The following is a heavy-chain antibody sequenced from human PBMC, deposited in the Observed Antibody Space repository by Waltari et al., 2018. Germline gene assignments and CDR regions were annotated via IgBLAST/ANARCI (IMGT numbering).Heavy chain of an antibody. CDR3: AKDQRTSTVVNPGYMDV. J-gene: IGHJ6*03. CDR1: GFSFSGYG. V-gene: IGHV3-30*02. CDR2: MRYDGSNE. Sequence: QVQLVESGGGVVQPGGSLRLSCAAFGFSFSGYGMHWVRQAPGKGLEWVAFMRYDGSNECYADSVKGRFTISRDNSKNTLYLQMNSLRAEDTAVYYCAKDQRTSTVVNPGYMDVWGRGTTVTISS. D-gene: IGHD4-17*01.